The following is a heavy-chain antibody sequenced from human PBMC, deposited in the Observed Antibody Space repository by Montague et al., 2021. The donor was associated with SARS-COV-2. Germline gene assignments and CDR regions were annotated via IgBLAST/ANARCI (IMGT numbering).Heavy chain of an antibody. J-gene: IGHJ3*02. V-gene: IGHV4-39*01. CDR1: GGSISGSSYY. Sequence: SETLSLTCTVSGGSISGSSYYWVWLRESTGKELEWSGSIYDSGSTYYNLSLQSRVTISVDTSQNQLSLKLSSVTAADTAVYYWARHNRGWLQSRPDAFDIWGQGTMVTVSS. CDR2: IYDSGST. D-gene: IGHD5-24*01. CDR3: ARHNRGWLQSRPDAFDI.